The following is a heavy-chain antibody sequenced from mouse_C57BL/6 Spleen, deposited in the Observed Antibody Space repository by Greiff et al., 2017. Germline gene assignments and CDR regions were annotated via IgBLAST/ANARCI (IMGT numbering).Heavy chain of an antibody. V-gene: IGHV1-82*01. J-gene: IGHJ1*03. CDR2: IYPGDGDT. Sequence: QVQLQQSGPELVKPGASVKISCKASGYAFSSSWMNWVKQRPGKGLEWIGRIYPGDGDTNYNGKFKGKATLTADKSSSTAYMQLSSLTSEDSAVYFCARWLLPHWYCDVWGTGTTVTVSS. CDR3: ARWLLPHWYCDV. D-gene: IGHD2-3*01. CDR1: GYAFSSSW.